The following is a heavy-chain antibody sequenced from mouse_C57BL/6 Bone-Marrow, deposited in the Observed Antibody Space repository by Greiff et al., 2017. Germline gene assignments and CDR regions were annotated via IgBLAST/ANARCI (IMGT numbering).Heavy chain of an antibody. V-gene: IGHV1-64*01. D-gene: IGHD1-1*01. J-gene: IGHJ4*01. CDR2: IHPNSGST. CDR1: GYTFTSYW. Sequence: QVQLQQPGAELVKPGASVKLSCKASGYTFTSYWMHWVKQRPGQGLEWIGMIHPNSGSTNYNEKFKSKATLTVDKSSSTAYMQLSSLTSEDSAVYYCARLLLRTYYAMDYWGQGTSVTVSS. CDR3: ARLLLRTYYAMDY.